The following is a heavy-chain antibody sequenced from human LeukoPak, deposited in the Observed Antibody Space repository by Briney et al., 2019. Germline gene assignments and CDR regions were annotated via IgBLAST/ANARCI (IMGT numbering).Heavy chain of an antibody. V-gene: IGHV5-51*01. CDR1: GYSFTNYW. CDR3: ARCYGGNSGDGWFDP. J-gene: IGHJ5*02. CDR2: IYPGDSDT. D-gene: IGHD4-23*01. Sequence: GESLQISCKGSGYSFTNYWIGWVRQMPGKGLEWMGIIYPGDSDTRYSPSFQGQVTISADKSISTAYLQWSSLKASDTAMYYCARCYGGNSGDGWFDPWGQGTLVTVSS.